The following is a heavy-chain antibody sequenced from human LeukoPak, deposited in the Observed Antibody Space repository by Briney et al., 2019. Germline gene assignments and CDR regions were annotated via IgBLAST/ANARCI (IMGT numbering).Heavy chain of an antibody. D-gene: IGHD3-16*02. CDR2: IKQDGSEK. V-gene: IGHV3-7*01. CDR1: GFTFSSYG. CDR3: AREYYDYVWGSYRSFDY. J-gene: IGHJ4*02. Sequence: PGGSLRLSCAASGFTFSSYGMHWVRQAPGKGLEWVANIKQDGSEKYYVDSVKGRFTISRDNAKNSLYLQMNSLRAEDTAVYYCAREYYDYVWGSYRSFDYWGQGTLVTVSS.